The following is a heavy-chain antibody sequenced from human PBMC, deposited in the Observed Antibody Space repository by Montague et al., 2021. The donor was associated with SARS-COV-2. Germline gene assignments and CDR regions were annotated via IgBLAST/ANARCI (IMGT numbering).Heavy chain of an antibody. Sequence: SETLSLTCAVYGGSFSGYYWSWIRQPPGKGLEWIWGINHSGSTXXXPSXXXRVPISVDTSKNQFSLKLSSLTAAAPAVHYFSRGARITMIVVVITDIWFDPWGQGTLVTVSS. D-gene: IGHD3-22*01. CDR1: GGSFSGYY. CDR2: INHSGST. J-gene: IGHJ5*02. CDR3: SRGARITMIVVVITDIWFDP. V-gene: IGHV4-34*01.